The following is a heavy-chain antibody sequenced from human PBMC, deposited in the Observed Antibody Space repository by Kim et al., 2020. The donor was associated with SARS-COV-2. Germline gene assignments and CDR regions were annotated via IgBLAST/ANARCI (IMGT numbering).Heavy chain of an antibody. CDR1: GGSFSGYY. CDR2: INHSGST. D-gene: IGHD6-6*01. Sequence: SETLSLTCAVYGGSFSGYYWSWIRQSPGKGLEWIGEINHSGSTSYNSSLKSRVTISADTSKNQFSLKLSAVTAADTGVYFCARGLVQQLLHLYYYYALDAWGQGTTVTVSS. V-gene: IGHV4-34*01. J-gene: IGHJ6*02. CDR3: ARGLVQQLLHLYYYYALDA.